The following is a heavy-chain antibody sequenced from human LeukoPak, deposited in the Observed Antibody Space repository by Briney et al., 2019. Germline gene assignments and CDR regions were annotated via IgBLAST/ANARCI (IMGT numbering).Heavy chain of an antibody. D-gene: IGHD5-24*01. CDR3: AREKAWDGYNLDAFDI. CDR1: GGSISSYY. J-gene: IGHJ3*02. CDR2: IYYSGST. V-gene: IGHV4-59*01. Sequence: SETLSLTCTVSGGSISSYYWSWIRQPPGKGLEWIGYIYYSGSTNYNPSLKSRVTISVDTSKNQFSLKLSSVTAADTAVYYCAREKAWDGYNLDAFDIWGQGTMVTVSS.